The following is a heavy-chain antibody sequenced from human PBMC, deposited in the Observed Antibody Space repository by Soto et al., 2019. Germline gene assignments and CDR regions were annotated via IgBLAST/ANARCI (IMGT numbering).Heavy chain of an antibody. J-gene: IGHJ6*03. CDR2: IHYSGST. V-gene: IGHV4-59*08. Sequence: SETLSLTCTVSGGSISSYYWSWIRQPPGKGLEWIGNIHYSGSTNYNPSLKSRVTILVDMSKNQLSLKLISVTAADTAVYYCARRGKKSFYYYMDVWGKGTTVTVSS. CDR3: ARRGKKSFYYYMDV. CDR1: GGSISSYY.